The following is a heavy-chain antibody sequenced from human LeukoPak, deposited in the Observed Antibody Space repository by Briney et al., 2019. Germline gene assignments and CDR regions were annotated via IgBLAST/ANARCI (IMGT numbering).Heavy chain of an antibody. J-gene: IGHJ4*02. CDR2: IYSGGST. CDR1: GFTFSSFA. V-gene: IGHV3-66*01. CDR3: AREEYGYPNLFDY. D-gene: IGHD3-16*02. Sequence: GGSLRLSCAGAGFTFSSFAMSWVRQAPGKGLEWVSVIYSGGSTYYADSVKGRFTISRDNSKSTLYLQMNSLRAEDTAVYYCAREEYGYPNLFDYWGQGTLVTVSS.